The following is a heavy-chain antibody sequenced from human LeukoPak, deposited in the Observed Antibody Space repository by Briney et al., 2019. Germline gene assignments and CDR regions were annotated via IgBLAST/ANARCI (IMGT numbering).Heavy chain of an antibody. CDR2: IYSGGST. Sequence: GGSLRLSCAASGFTVSSNYMSWVRQAPGKGLEWVSVIYSGGSTYYADSVKGRSTISRDNSKNTLYLQMNSLRAEDTAVYYCARVSVFSGSYLDYWGQGTLVTVSS. CDR3: ARVSVFSGSYLDY. V-gene: IGHV3-53*01. J-gene: IGHJ4*02. D-gene: IGHD1-26*01. CDR1: GFTVSSNY.